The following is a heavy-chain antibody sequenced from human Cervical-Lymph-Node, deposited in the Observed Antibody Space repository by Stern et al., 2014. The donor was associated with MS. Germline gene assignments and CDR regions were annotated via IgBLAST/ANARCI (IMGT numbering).Heavy chain of an antibody. V-gene: IGHV4-31*03. CDR1: GDSISSDVSY. CDR2: IYHRGST. J-gene: IGHJ6*02. CDR3: ARGASDYGVLYYYGIDV. D-gene: IGHD3-16*01. Sequence: QLQLQESGPGLVKPSQTLSLTCTVSGDSISSDVSYWTWIRQLPGKGLEFIGYIYHRGSTYYSPSLRSRVTISADTSNNQFSLRLSSVTAADTAVYYCARGASDYGVLYYYGIDVWGQGTMVTVSS.